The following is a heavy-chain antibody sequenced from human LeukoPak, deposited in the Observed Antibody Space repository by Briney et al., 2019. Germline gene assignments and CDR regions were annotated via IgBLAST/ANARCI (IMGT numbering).Heavy chain of an antibody. CDR3: ARLVFSPRGYSYGYGSNWFDP. J-gene: IGHJ5*02. CDR1: GGSFSGYY. D-gene: IGHD5-18*01. V-gene: IGHV4-34*01. CDR2: INHSGST. Sequence: SETLSLTCAVYGGSFSGYYWSWIRQPPGKGLEWIGEINHSGSTNYNPSLKSRVTISVDTSKNQFSLKLSSVTAADTAVYYCARLVFSPRGYSYGYGSNWFDPWGQGTLVTVSS.